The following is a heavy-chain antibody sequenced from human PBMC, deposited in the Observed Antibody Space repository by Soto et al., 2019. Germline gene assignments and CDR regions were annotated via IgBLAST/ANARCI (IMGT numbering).Heavy chain of an antibody. CDR1: GYTFINYG. Sequence: QVQLVQSGAEVKKPGASVKVSCKASGYTFINYGISWVRQAPGQGLEWMGWISAYNGNTNYAQKLQGRVTMTTDTSTSTAYMELRRLRFDDRAVYYCARDVRATYDFWSVDWFHPWGQGTLVTVSS. J-gene: IGHJ5*02. CDR2: ISAYNGNT. CDR3: ARDVRATYDFWSVDWFHP. D-gene: IGHD3-3*01. V-gene: IGHV1-18*01.